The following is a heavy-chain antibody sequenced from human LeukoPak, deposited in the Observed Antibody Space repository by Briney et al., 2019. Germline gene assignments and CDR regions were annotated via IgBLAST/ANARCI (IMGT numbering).Heavy chain of an antibody. V-gene: IGHV1-46*01. CDR3: GYSYGGYNWFDP. D-gene: IGHD5-18*01. Sequence: ASVKVSCKASGYTFTSYYMHWVRQAPGQGLEWMGIINPSGGSTSYAQKFQGRVTMTRNTSISTAYMELSSLRSEDTAVYYCGYSYGGYNWFDPWGQGTLVTVSS. CDR1: GYTFTSYY. CDR2: INPSGGST. J-gene: IGHJ5*02.